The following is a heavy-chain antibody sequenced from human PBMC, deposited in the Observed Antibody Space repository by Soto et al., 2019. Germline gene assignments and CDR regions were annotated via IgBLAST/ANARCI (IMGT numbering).Heavy chain of an antibody. Sequence: EVQLLESGGGLVQPGGSLRLSCAASGFTFSSYAMSWVRQAPGKGLEWVSAISGSGGSTYYADSVKGRFTIPRDNSKNPLSLQMNSLRAEDTAVYYCAKASGWFGEFDYWGQGNLVTVSS. CDR2: ISGSGGST. J-gene: IGHJ4*02. CDR1: GFTFSSYA. D-gene: IGHD3-10*01. CDR3: AKASGWFGEFDY. V-gene: IGHV3-23*01.